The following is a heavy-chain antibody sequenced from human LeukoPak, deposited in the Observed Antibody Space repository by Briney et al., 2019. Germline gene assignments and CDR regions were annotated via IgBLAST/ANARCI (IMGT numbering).Heavy chain of an antibody. CDR3: AKDVRVGEYYGSGTYFDC. V-gene: IGHV3-23*01. CDR2: ISGSGGST. D-gene: IGHD3-10*01. Sequence: GGSLRLSCAASEFTFSNYAISWVRQAPGKGLKWVSLISGSGGSTYYADSVKGRFTISRDNSKNTLYLQMDSLRAEDTAVYYCAKDVRVGEYYGSGTYFDCWGQGTLVTVSS. J-gene: IGHJ4*02. CDR1: EFTFSNYA.